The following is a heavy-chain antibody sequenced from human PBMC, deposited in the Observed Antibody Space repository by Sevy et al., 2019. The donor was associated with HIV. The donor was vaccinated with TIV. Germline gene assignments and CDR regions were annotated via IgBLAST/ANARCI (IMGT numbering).Heavy chain of an antibody. V-gene: IGHV3-72*01. CDR1: GFTFSDHY. J-gene: IGHJ4*02. CDR2: CRNKANSYTT. Sequence: GGSLRLSCAASGFTFSDHYIDWVRQAPGKGLEWVGRCRNKANSYTTEYAASVKGGFTMSRDDSKNSAYLQMNSLNTEDTAVYYCVRDGGSNHLDYWGQGTLVTVSS. D-gene: IGHD1-26*01. CDR3: VRDGGSNHLDY.